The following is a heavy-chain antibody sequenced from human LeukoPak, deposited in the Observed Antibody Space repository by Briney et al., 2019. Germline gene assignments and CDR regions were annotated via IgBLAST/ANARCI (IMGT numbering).Heavy chain of an antibody. D-gene: IGHD3-10*01. Sequence: SETLSLTCTVSGGSISSGSYYWSWIRQPPGKGLEWIGYIYYSGSTNYNPSLKSRVTISVDTSKNQFSLKLSSVTAADTAVYYCARRGWFGELSWSPFDYWGQGTLVTVSS. J-gene: IGHJ4*02. CDR3: ARRGWFGELSWSPFDY. V-gene: IGHV4-61*01. CDR1: GGSISSGSYY. CDR2: IYYSGST.